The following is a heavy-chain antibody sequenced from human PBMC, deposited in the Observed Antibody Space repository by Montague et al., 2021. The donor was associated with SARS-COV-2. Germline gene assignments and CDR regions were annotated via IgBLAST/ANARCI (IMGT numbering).Heavy chain of an antibody. CDR2: INHRGTS. V-gene: IGHV4-34*01. CDR3: ARGRQHFNMIVVVMTGGEYYFDY. CDR1: GGSFSDYY. Sequence: SETLSLTCAVYGGSFSDYYWSWIRQPPGKGLEWIGEINHRGTSKYNPSLNSRVSISLDTSKNQFSPYLSSVTAADTAVYYCARGRQHFNMIVVVMTGGEYYFDYWGQGTLVTVSS. J-gene: IGHJ4*02. D-gene: IGHD3-22*01.